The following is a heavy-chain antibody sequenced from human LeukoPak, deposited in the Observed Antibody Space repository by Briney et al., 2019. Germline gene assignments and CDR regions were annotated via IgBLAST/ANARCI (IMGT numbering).Heavy chain of an antibody. CDR1: GFTFSSYA. V-gene: IGHV3-30-3*01. J-gene: IGHJ3*02. Sequence: GGSLRLSCAASGFTFSSYAMHWVRQAPGKGLEWVAVISYDGSNKYYADSVKGRFTISRDNSKNTLYLQMNSLRAEDTAVYYCARDESGAFDIWGQGTMVTVSS. CDR3: ARDESGAFDI. CDR2: ISYDGSNK.